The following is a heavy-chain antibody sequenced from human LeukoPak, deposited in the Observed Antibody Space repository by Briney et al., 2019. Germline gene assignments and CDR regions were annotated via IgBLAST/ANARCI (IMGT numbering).Heavy chain of an antibody. D-gene: IGHD1/OR15-1a*01. CDR1: GFSLYSSGVG. Sequence: ESDPTLVNPTQTLTLTCTFSGFSLYSSGVGVGWIRQPPEKALEWLAVIYWDDDKRYNPSLRSRLTMSKDASKSQVFLVMSNTDPVDTATYYCAHRRPGHLTGWDNSYFDNWGPGTLVTVSS. CDR3: AHRRPGHLTGWDNSYFDN. CDR2: IYWDDDK. V-gene: IGHV2-5*02. J-gene: IGHJ4*02.